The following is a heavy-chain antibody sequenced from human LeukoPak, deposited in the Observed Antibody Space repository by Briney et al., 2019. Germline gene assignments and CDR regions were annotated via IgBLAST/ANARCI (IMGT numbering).Heavy chain of an antibody. V-gene: IGHV1-2*02. CDR2: INPNSGGT. Sequence: ASVKVSCKASGYTFTGYYMHWVRQAPGQGLEWMGWINPNSGGTNYAQKFQGGVTMTRDTSISTAYMELSRLRSDDTAVYYCARCDVVVVAARQHHYYYYGMDVWGQGTTVTVSS. J-gene: IGHJ6*02. CDR1: GYTFTGYY. D-gene: IGHD2-15*01. CDR3: ARCDVVVVAARQHHYYYYGMDV.